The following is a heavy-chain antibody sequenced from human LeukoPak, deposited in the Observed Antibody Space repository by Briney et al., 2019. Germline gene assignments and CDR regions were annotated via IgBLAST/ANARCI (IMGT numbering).Heavy chain of an antibody. J-gene: IGHJ4*02. V-gene: IGHV4-59*01. D-gene: IGHD6-13*01. CDR1: GGSISSYY. CDR2: IYYSGST. CDR3: ARLYSSRWPFYY. Sequence: PSETLSLTCTVSGGSISSYYWSWIRQPPGKGLEWIGYIYYSGSTNYNPSLKSRVTISVDTSKNQFSLNLSSVTAADTAVYYCARLYSSRWPFYYWGQGTLVTVSS.